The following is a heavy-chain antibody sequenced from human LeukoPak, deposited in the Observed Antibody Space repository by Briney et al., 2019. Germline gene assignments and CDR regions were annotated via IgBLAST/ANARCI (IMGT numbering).Heavy chain of an antibody. J-gene: IGHJ4*02. D-gene: IGHD2-21*02. V-gene: IGHV1-18*01. Sequence: GASVKVSFKDCGCRFINYGLCSVRQAPGQGLGWMGWISAYNGNTNYAQKLQGRVTMTTDTSTSTAYMELRSLRSDDTAVYYCARGGDVEFFAGLVFDYWGQGTLVTVSS. CDR1: GCRFINYG. CDR3: ARGGDVEFFAGLVFDY. CDR2: ISAYNGNT.